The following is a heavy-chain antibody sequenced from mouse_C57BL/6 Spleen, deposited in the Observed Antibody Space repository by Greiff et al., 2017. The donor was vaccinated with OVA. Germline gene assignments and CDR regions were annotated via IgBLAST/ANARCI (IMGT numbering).Heavy chain of an antibody. CDR1: GYTFTSYW. J-gene: IGHJ3*01. D-gene: IGHD1-1*01. Sequence: QVQLQQPGAELVKPGASVKLSCKASGYTFTSYWMHWVKQRPGQGLEWIGMIHPNSGSTNYNEKFKSKATLTVDKSSSTAYMQLSSLTSEDSAVYYCARSGFITTVVAEAYWGQGTLVTVSA. CDR2: IHPNSGST. CDR3: ARSGFITTVVAEAY. V-gene: IGHV1-64*01.